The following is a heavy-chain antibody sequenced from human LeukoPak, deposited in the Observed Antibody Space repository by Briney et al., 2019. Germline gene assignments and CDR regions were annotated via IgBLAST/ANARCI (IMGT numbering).Heavy chain of an antibody. Sequence: GGSLRLSCAASGFTFRNHGMHWVRQAPGKGLEWAAVIFYDGGYKYYADSVKGRFTMSRDNSKNTLWLQMNSLRADDTAVYYCVRDRSYRYFDFWGPGTSVTVSS. D-gene: IGHD4-11*01. V-gene: IGHV3-33*01. CDR3: VRDRSYRYFDF. J-gene: IGHJ4*02. CDR1: GFTFRNHG. CDR2: IFYDGGYK.